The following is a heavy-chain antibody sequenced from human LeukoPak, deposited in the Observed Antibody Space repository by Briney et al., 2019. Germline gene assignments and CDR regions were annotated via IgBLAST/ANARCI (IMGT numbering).Heavy chain of an antibody. Sequence: ASVKVSCKASGYTFTSYGIRWVRPPPGQGLEWMGWISAYNGNTNYSQKLQGRVTMTTDTSTSTAYMELRSLRSDDTAVYYCARDGGDSGNYYFDYWGQGTLVTVSS. J-gene: IGHJ4*02. CDR3: ARDGGDSGNYYFDY. CDR1: GYTFTSYG. D-gene: IGHD1-26*01. V-gene: IGHV1-18*01. CDR2: ISAYNGNT.